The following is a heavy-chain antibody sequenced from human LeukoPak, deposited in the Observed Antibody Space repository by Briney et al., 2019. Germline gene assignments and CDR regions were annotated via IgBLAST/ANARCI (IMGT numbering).Heavy chain of an antibody. CDR2: IYPGDSDT. CDR1: GYSFTSYW. Sequence: GESLKISCKASGYSFTSYWIGWVRQMPGKGLEGMGIIYPGDSDTRYSPSFQGQVTISADKSISTAYLQWSSLKASDTAMYYCARHKGFYGSYYYYYMDVWGKGTTVIVSS. V-gene: IGHV5-51*01. CDR3: ARHKGFYGSYYYYYMDV. J-gene: IGHJ6*03. D-gene: IGHD2-15*01.